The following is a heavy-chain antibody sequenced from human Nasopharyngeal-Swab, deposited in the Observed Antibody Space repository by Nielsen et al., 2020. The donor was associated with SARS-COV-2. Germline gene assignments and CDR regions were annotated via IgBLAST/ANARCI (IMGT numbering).Heavy chain of an antibody. CDR3: ARDHDYGENYFDY. CDR2: ISSSSSYI. Sequence: GESLKISCAASGFTFSSYAMSWVRQAPGKGLEWVSSISSSSSYIYYADSVKGRFTISRDNSKNTLYLQMNSLRAEDTAVYYCARDHDYGENYFDYWGQGTLVTVSS. D-gene: IGHD4-17*01. CDR1: GFTFSSYA. V-gene: IGHV3-21*01. J-gene: IGHJ4*02.